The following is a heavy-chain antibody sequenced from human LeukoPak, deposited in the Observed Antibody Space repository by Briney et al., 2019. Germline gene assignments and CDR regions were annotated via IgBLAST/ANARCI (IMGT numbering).Heavy chain of an antibody. CDR2: INSDGSST. CDR1: GFTFSSYW. V-gene: IGHV3-74*01. D-gene: IGHD3-3*01. CDR3: ARAYYDFWSGYEASYGMDV. Sequence: GGSLRLSCAASGFTFSSYWMPWVRHAPGKGLVWVSRINSDGSSTIYADSVKGRFTISRDNAKNTLYLQMNSLRAEDTAVYYCARAYYDFWSGYEASYGMDVWGQGTTVTVSS. J-gene: IGHJ6*02.